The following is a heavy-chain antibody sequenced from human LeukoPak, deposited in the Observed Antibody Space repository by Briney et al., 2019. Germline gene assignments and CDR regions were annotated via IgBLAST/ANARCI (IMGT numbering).Heavy chain of an antibody. CDR2: INPNSGGT. D-gene: IGHD4-11*01. CDR3: ARDPTASRWFDP. Sequence: ASVKVSCKASGYTFTGYYMHWVRQAPGQGLEWMGWINPNSGGTNYAQKFQGRVTMTMDTSISTAYMELSRLRSDDTAVYYCARDPTASRWFDPWGQGTLVTVSS. CDR1: GYTFTGYY. V-gene: IGHV1-2*02. J-gene: IGHJ5*02.